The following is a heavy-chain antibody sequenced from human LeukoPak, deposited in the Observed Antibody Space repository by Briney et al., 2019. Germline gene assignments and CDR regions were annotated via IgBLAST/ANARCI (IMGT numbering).Heavy chain of an antibody. CDR2: IYTSGST. V-gene: IGHV4-4*07. CDR3: ARARYCSSTSCYLAY. Sequence: SETLSLTCTVSGGSINSYYWSWIRQPPGKGLEWIGRIYTSGSTNYNPSLKSRVTMSVDTSKNQFSLKLSSVTAADTAVYYCARARYCSSTSCYLAYWGQGTLVTVSS. D-gene: IGHD2-2*01. J-gene: IGHJ4*02. CDR1: GGSINSYY.